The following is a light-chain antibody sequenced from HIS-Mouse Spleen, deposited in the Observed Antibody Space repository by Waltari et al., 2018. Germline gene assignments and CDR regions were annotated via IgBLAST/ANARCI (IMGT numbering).Light chain of an antibody. CDR1: SSNIGAGYD. CDR3: QSYDSSLSGWV. Sequence: QSVLTQPPSVSGAPGQRVTISCTGSSSNIGAGYDVHWYQQLPGTAPKLRTYGNSTRPSGVPDRFSGSKSGTSASLAITGLQAEDEADYYCQSYDSSLSGWVFGGGTKLTVL. CDR2: GNS. J-gene: IGLJ3*02. V-gene: IGLV1-40*01.